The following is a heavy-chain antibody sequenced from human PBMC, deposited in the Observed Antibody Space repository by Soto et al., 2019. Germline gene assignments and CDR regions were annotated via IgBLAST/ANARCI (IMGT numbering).Heavy chain of an antibody. J-gene: IGHJ5*02. Sequence: EVQLVESGGGLVQPGRSLRLSCAASGFTFDDYAMHWVRQAPGKGLEWVSGISWNSGSIGYADSVKGRFTISRDNAKTPLYLQMNSLRAEDTALYYCAKGHPYDHGELWFDPWGQGTLVTVSS. V-gene: IGHV3-9*01. D-gene: IGHD3-16*01. CDR2: ISWNSGSI. CDR3: AKGHPYDHGELWFDP. CDR1: GFTFDDYA.